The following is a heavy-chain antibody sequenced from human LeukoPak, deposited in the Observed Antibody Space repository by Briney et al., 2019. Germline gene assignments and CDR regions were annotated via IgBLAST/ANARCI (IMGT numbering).Heavy chain of an antibody. Sequence: GGALRLSCAASGFTFSSFAMSWIRPAPRKGLEWVSAITGGGLRTYYADSVTGRFTISRDNSKNTVYLQMNSLRVEDTAVYYCAKDFSWGDDIGYFDGWGQGTLVTVSS. V-gene: IGHV3-23*01. CDR2: ITGGGLRT. D-gene: IGHD3-9*01. CDR3: AKDFSWGDDIGYFDG. J-gene: IGHJ4*02. CDR1: GFTFSSFA.